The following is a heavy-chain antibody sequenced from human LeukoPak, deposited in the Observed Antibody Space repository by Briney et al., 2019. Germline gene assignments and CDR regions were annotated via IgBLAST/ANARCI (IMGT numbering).Heavy chain of an antibody. CDR3: ARAGGSGLIDY. J-gene: IGHJ4*02. CDR1: GGSVTDYY. D-gene: IGHD6-19*01. V-gene: IGHV4-59*02. Sequence: PSETLSLTCTVSGGSVTDYYWSWIRQSPGKGLEWIGYIYYTGTSYNPSLKSRVTISADTSKNQFSLKLTSVTAADTGVYYCARAGGSGLIDYWGQGTLVTVSS. CDR2: IYYTGT.